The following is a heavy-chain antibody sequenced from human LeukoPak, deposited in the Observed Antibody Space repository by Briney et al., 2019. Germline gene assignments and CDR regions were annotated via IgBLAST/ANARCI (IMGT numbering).Heavy chain of an antibody. J-gene: IGHJ5*02. D-gene: IGHD1-26*01. CDR3: ARLVGATRNWFGP. Sequence: PSETLSLTCTVSGGSISSYYWSWIRQPPGKGLEWIGYIYYSGSTNYNPSLKSRVTISVDTSKNQFSLKLSSVTAADTAVYYCARLVGATRNWFGPWGQGTLVTVSS. V-gene: IGHV4-59*08. CDR1: GGSISSYY. CDR2: IYYSGST.